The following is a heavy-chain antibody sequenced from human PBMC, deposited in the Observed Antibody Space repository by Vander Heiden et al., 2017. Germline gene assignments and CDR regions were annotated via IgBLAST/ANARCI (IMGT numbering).Heavy chain of an antibody. CDR1: GCTFSDYD. Sequence: VQLVESGGGLVQPGGTRRLSFAASGCTFSDYDMHGVRQDTGKGLGWVSSIGTAGDTYYPGSVKSRFTISRENAKNSLYLQMNSLRDGDTAVYYCARGSGFSLWGQGTLVTVSS. V-gene: IGHV3-13*01. CDR3: ARGSGFSL. J-gene: IGHJ4*02. CDR2: IGTAGDT. D-gene: IGHD1-26*01.